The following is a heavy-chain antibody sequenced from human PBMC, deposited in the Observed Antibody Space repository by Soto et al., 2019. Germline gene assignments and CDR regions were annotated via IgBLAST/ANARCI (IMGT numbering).Heavy chain of an antibody. CDR3: AKEIGDSSDYQLDY. V-gene: IGHV3-30*18. Sequence: QVQLVESGGGVVQPGRSLRLSCAASGFTFSSLGMHWVRQAPGKGLEWVAIISSDGSSKYYADSVKGRFTISRDNSKNTLVLQLNSLRNEDTAVYYCAKEIGDSSDYQLDYWGQGTLVTVSS. D-gene: IGHD3-22*01. CDR2: ISSDGSSK. CDR1: GFTFSSLG. J-gene: IGHJ4*02.